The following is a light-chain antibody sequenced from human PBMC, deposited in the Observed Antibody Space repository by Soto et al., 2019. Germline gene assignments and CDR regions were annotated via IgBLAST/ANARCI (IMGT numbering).Light chain of an antibody. Sequence: DIVMTQSPDSLAVSLGERATINCKSSQSVLYSSNNKNYLAWYRQKPGQPPKLLIYWASTRESGVPDRFSGSGSGTDFALTISSLQADDVAGYYCQQYCSTPYTFGQGTKLEIK. V-gene: IGKV4-1*01. CDR1: QSVLYSSNNKNY. J-gene: IGKJ2*01. CDR2: WAS. CDR3: QQYCSTPYT.